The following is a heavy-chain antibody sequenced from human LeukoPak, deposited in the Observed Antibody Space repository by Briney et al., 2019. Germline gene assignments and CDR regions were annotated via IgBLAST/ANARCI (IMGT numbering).Heavy chain of an antibody. Sequence: PSETLSLTCTVSGGSISSFYWSWIRQPAGKALEWIGRIYTSGSTNYNPSLKSRVTISVDPSKNQFSLNLSSVTAADTAVYYCAPPPYYYEANGYSVAWGQGTLVTVSS. D-gene: IGHD3-22*01. CDR3: APPPYYYEANGYSVA. J-gene: IGHJ5*02. CDR2: IYTSGST. CDR1: GGSISSFY. V-gene: IGHV4-4*07.